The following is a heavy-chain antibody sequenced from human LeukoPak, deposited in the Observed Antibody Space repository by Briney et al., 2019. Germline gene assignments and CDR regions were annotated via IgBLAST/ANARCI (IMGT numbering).Heavy chain of an antibody. Sequence: GGSLRLSCAASRFNFGTYTMQWVRQAPGKGLEWVSYISSSGNTIQYADSVKGRFTISRDNAKDSLFLQMNSLRAEDTAVFYCAREDGSSYFFDYWGQGTLVTVSS. D-gene: IGHD5-24*01. CDR2: ISSSGNTI. J-gene: IGHJ4*02. V-gene: IGHV3-48*01. CDR1: RFNFGTYT. CDR3: AREDGSSYFFDY.